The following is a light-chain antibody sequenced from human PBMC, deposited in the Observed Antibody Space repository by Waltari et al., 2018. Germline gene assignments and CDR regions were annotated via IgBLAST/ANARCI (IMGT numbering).Light chain of an antibody. CDR2: RNN. V-gene: IGLV10-54*04. CDR3: TAWDSSVSGWV. CDR1: SNNVGNEG. Sequence: QAGLTQPPSVSKDLRQTATLTCTGNSNNVGNEGASWLQRHQGHPPKLGYYRNNERPSGVSGSFSASRSGNTASLTITGLQPEDEADYYCTAWDSSVSGWVFGGGTKLTVL. J-gene: IGLJ3*02.